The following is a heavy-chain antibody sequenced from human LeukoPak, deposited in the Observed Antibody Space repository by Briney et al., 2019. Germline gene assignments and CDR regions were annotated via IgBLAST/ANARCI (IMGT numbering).Heavy chain of an antibody. CDR3: ARGDYYDSSGYWFDP. Sequence: SETLSLTCTVSGYSISSGYYWGWIRQPPGKGLEWIGSIYHSGSTYYNPSLKSRVTISVDTSKNQFSLKLSSVTAADTAVYYCARGDYYDSSGYWFDPWGQGTLVTVSS. CDR1: GYSISSGYY. CDR2: IYHSGST. J-gene: IGHJ5*02. V-gene: IGHV4-38-2*02. D-gene: IGHD3-22*01.